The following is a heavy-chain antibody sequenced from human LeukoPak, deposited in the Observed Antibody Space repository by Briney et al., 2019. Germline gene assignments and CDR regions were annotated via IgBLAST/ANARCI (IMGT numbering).Heavy chain of an antibody. V-gene: IGHV4-34*01. CDR1: GGSFSGYY. Sequence: SETLSLTCAVYGGSFSGYYWSWIRQPPGKGLEWIGEINHSGSTNYNPSLKSRVTISVDTSKNQFSLKLSSVTAADTAVYYCASGTDYWGQGTLATVSS. J-gene: IGHJ4*02. CDR2: INHSGST. CDR3: ASGTDY.